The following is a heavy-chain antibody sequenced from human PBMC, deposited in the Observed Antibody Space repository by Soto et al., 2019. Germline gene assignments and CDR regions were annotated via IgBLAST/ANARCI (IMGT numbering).Heavy chain of an antibody. CDR2: TYYRSKWYN. D-gene: IGHD2-2*01. Sequence: SQTLSLTCAISGDSVSSNSAAWNWIRQSPSRGLEWLGRTYYRSKWYNDYAVSVKSRITINPDTSKNQFSLQLNSVTPEDTAVYYCARIIVVVQAAMGWFDPWGQGTLVTVSS. CDR3: ARIIVVVQAAMGWFDP. CDR1: GDSVSSNSAA. V-gene: IGHV6-1*01. J-gene: IGHJ5*02.